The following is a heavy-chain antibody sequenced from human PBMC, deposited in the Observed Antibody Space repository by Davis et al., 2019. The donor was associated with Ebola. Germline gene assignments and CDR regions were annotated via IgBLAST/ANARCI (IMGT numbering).Heavy chain of an antibody. CDR1: GGSISSNSYH. Sequence: SETLSLTCTVSGGSISSNSYHWGWIRQPPGKGLEWIGNIYHSGSTFYNPSPKSRVTISVDTSDNQFSLKLGSVTAADTAVYYCARHRRGYSYGYRDISYYYYGMDVWGKGTTVTVSS. D-gene: IGHD5-18*01. J-gene: IGHJ6*04. V-gene: IGHV4-39*01. CDR3: ARHRRGYSYGYRDISYYYYGMDV. CDR2: IYHSGST.